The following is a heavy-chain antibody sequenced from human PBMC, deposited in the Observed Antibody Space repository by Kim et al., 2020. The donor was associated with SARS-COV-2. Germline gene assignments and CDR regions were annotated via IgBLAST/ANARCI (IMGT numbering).Heavy chain of an antibody. CDR1: GFTFSNAW. D-gene: IGHD5-18*01. CDR3: TTDRGYSYAGNWFDP. J-gene: IGHJ5*02. CDR2: IKSKTDGGTT. V-gene: IGHV3-15*01. Sequence: GGSLRLSCAASGFTFSNAWMSWVRQAPGKGLEWVGRIKSKTDGGTTDYAAPVKGRFTISRDDSKNTLYLQMNSLKTEDTAVYYCTTDRGYSYAGNWFDPWGQGTLVTVSS.